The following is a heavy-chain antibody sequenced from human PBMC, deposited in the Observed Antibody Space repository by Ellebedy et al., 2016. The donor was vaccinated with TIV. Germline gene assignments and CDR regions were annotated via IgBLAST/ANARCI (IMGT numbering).Heavy chain of an antibody. CDR3: ARVLGYGGSRFYFDY. D-gene: IGHD5-12*01. J-gene: IGHJ4*02. CDR1: GFTFSDYY. Sequence: GGSLRLSCAASGFTFSDYYMNWVCQAPGKGLEWIAYISDSATTIKYADSVKGRFTVSRDNAKNSLFLQMSSLRADDTAIYYCARVLGYGGSRFYFDYWGQGSLVTVSS. V-gene: IGHV3-11*01. CDR2: ISDSATTI.